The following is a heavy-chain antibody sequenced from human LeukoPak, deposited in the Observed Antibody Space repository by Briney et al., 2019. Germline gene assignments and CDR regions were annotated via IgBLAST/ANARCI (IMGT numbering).Heavy chain of an antibody. J-gene: IGHJ4*02. Sequence: SETLSLTCTVSGYSISSGYYWGWIRQPPGQGLEWIGSIYHSGSTYYNPSLKSRVTISVDTSKNQFSLKLSSVTAADTAVYYCAREGYGGNSGSDYWGQGTLVTVSS. V-gene: IGHV4-38-2*02. D-gene: IGHD4-23*01. CDR1: GYSISSGYY. CDR2: IYHSGST. CDR3: AREGYGGNSGSDY.